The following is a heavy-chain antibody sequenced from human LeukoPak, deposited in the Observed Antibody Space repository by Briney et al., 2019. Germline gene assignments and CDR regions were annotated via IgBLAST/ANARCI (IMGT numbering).Heavy chain of an antibody. D-gene: IGHD3-10*01. CDR1: GFTFSSYS. J-gene: IGHJ4*02. CDR3: ARDYGSGSYYNSGFDY. Sequence: PGGSLRLSCAASGFTFSSYSMNWVRQPPGKGLEWIGEINHSGSTNYNPSLKSRVTISVDTSKNQFSLKLSSVTAADTAVYYCARDYGSGSYYNSGFDYWGQGTLVTVSS. V-gene: IGHV4-34*01. CDR2: INHSGST.